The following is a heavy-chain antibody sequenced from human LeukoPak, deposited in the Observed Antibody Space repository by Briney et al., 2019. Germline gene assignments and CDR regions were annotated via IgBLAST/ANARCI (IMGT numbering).Heavy chain of an antibody. CDR2: INSDGSST. J-gene: IGHJ4*02. D-gene: IGHD3-22*01. V-gene: IGHV3-74*01. Sequence: GGSLRLSCAASGFTFSSYWMHWVRQAPGKGLVWVSRINSDGSSTSYADSVKGRFTISRDNAKNTLYLQMNSLRAEDTALYYCARARGSGYYYYFDYWGQGTLVTVSS. CDR3: ARARGSGYYYYFDY. CDR1: GFTFSSYW.